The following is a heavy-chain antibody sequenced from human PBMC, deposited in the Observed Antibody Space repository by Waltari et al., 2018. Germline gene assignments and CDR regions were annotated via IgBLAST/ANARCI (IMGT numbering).Heavy chain of an antibody. Sequence: QVQLQQWGAGLLKPSETLSLTCAVYGGSFSGYYWSWIRQPPGKGLEWIGEINHSGSTNYNPSLQSRVTISVDTSKNQFSLKLSSVTAADTAVYYCAREPYSSSYFDPWGQGTLVTVSS. CDR3: AREPYSSSYFDP. J-gene: IGHJ5*02. V-gene: IGHV4-34*01. CDR1: GGSFSGYY. CDR2: INHSGST. D-gene: IGHD6-13*01.